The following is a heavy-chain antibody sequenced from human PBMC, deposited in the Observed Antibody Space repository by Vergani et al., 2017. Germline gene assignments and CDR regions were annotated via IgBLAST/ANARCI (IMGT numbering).Heavy chain of an antibody. V-gene: IGHV4-30-2*05. Sequence: QLQLQESGSGLVKPSQTLSLTCAVSGGSISSGGYSWSWIRQPPGKGLEWIGYIYHSGSTYYNPSLKSRVTISVDTSKNQFSLKLSSVTAADTAVYYCARGVIAGENRGYSDWGQGTLVTVSS. J-gene: IGHJ4*02. CDR1: GGSISSGGYS. CDR2: IYHSGST. CDR3: ARGVIAGENRGYSD. D-gene: IGHD5-12*01.